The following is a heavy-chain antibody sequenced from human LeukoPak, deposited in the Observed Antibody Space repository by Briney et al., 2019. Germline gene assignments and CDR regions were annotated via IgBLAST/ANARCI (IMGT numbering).Heavy chain of an antibody. J-gene: IGHJ6*03. D-gene: IGHD1-1*01. CDR2: IGSSSSTI. CDR1: GFTFSSYS. V-gene: IGHV3-48*04. Sequence: QAGGSLRLSCAASGFTFSSYSMNWVRQAPGKGLEWVSYIGSSSSTIYYADSVKGRFTVSRDNAKNSLYLQMNSLRAEDTAVYYCARDRYNWNDGYYYYYMDVWGKGTTVTVSS. CDR3: ARDRYNWNDGYYYYYMDV.